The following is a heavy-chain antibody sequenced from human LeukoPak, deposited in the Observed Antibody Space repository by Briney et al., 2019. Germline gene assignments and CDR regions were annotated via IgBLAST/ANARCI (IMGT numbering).Heavy chain of an antibody. CDR1: DYSIRSGYY. J-gene: IGHJ4*02. D-gene: IGHD1-26*01. CDR3: ARRSYDRFTFDX. Sequence: PSETLSLTCAVSDYSIRSGYYWGWFRQPPGKGLEWIATTYHTGNTYYNPSLKSRVTISVDKSKNHFSLKVTSVTATDTAVYYCARRSYDRFTFDXWGQGTLVT. V-gene: IGHV4-38-2*01. CDR2: TYHTGNT.